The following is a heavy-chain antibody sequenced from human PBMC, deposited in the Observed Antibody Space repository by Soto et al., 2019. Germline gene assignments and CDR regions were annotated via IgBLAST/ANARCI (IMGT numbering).Heavy chain of an antibody. V-gene: IGHV3-48*01. D-gene: IGHD3-9*01. CDR1: GFTFSSFH. J-gene: IGHJ6*02. CDR3: APDIHFDWLLIKGHTRSYYYYGMDV. CDR2: ITSSSDTI. Sequence: GGSLRLSCAASGFTFSSFHMNWVRQAPGRGLEWVAYITSSSDTIYYSDSVKGRFTISRDNGKNSLYLQMNSLRAEDTAVYYCAPDIHFDWLLIKGHTRSYYYYGMDVWGQGHTVTVSS.